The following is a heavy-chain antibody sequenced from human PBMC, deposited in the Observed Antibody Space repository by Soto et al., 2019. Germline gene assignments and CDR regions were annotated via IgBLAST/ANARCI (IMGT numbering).Heavy chain of an antibody. CDR3: AKQNGYGGNTELEN. CDR1: GFTFSSYA. CDR2: ISGSGGST. D-gene: IGHD2-15*01. J-gene: IGHJ4*02. V-gene: IGHV3-23*01. Sequence: EVQLLESGGGLVQPGGSLRLSCVASGFTFSSYAMSWVRQAPGKGLEWVSAISGSGGSTYYADSVKGRFTISRDNSKNTLYLQMNSLRAEDTAVYYCAKQNGYGGNTELENWGQGTLVTVSS.